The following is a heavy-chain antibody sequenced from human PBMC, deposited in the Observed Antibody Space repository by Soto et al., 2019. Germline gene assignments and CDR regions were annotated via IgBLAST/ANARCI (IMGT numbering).Heavy chain of an antibody. V-gene: IGHV1-18*01. D-gene: IGHD3-22*01. CDR3: ARDRYDSSGYYYFY. CDR2: ISAYNGNT. J-gene: IGHJ4*02. CDR1: GYTFTSYG. Sequence: ASVKVSCKASGYTFTSYGISWLRQAPGQGLEWMGWISAYNGNTNYAQKLQGRVTMTTDTSTSTAYMELRSLRSDDTAVYYCARDRYDSSGYYYFYWGQGTLVTVSS.